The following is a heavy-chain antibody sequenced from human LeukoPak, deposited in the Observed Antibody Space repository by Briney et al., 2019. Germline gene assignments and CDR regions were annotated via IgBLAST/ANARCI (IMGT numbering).Heavy chain of an antibody. Sequence: AEPLSLPCTVSGRSIRTYYWSCMRQPRGKGLEGSGSIYNRGSTIYNPSLKRRVTISIDMSKNQFSLKLTSVTAADTAVYYCARDDWIPGYCPNSSGCSDAFDIWGQGTMVTVSS. CDR2: IYNRGST. CDR3: ARDDWIPGYCPNSSGCSDAFDI. J-gene: IGHJ3*02. D-gene: IGHD2-8*01. CDR1: GRSIRTYY. V-gene: IGHV4-59*01.